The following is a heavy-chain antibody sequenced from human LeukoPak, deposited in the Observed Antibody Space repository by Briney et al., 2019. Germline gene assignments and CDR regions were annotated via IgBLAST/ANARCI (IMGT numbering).Heavy chain of an antibody. CDR3: ARDDAFDI. CDR1: GFTFSSYS. CDR2: ISSSSTI. V-gene: IGHV3-48*01. J-gene: IGHJ3*02. Sequence: GGSLRLSCAASGFTFSSYSMNWVRQAPGKGLEWVSYISSSSTIYYADSVKGRFTISRDNAKNSLYLQMNSLRAEDTAVYYCARDDAFDIWGQGTMVTVSS.